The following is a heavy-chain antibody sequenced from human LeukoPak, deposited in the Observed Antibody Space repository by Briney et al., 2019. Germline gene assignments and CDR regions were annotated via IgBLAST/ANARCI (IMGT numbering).Heavy chain of an antibody. D-gene: IGHD3-10*01. CDR2: ISAYNGNT. Sequence: GASVKVSCKASGYTFTSYGISWVRQAPGQGLEWMGWISAYNGNTNYAQKLQGRVTMTTDTSTSTAYMELRSLRSDDTAVYYCARRTMVRGVIINNFDYWGQGTLVTVSS. J-gene: IGHJ4*02. CDR1: GYTFTSYG. V-gene: IGHV1-18*01. CDR3: ARRTMVRGVIINNFDY.